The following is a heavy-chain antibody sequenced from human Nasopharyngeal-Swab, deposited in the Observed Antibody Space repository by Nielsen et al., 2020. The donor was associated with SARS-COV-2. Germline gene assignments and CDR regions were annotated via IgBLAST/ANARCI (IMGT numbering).Heavy chain of an antibody. V-gene: IGHV3-48*03. CDR1: GFTFSSSD. D-gene: IGHD1-1*01. J-gene: IGHJ4*02. CDR3: GREMRYEPGFDY. Sequence: GASLTLSCAASGFTFSSSDITCVRHAPWQGLAWVSYISSSGSTIYSADSVLGRFTISRDNATNSLNLQRSSLSAEDPAVYFGGREMRYEPGFDYWGQGTLVTVSS. CDR2: ISSSGSTI.